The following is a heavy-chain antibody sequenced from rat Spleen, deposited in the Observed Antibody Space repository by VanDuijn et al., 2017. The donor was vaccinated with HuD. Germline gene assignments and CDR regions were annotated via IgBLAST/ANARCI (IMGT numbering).Heavy chain of an antibody. CDR1: GFSFSNYY. J-gene: IGHJ2*01. V-gene: IGHV5-27*01. Sequence: EVQLVESGGGLVQPGRSLKLSCAASGFSFSNYYMAWVRQAPTEGLEWVAYISPGGGSTYHRDSGKGRFTISRDNAESTLYLQMDSLRSEDTATYYCTTDYGGYGDYWGQGVMVTVSP. CDR3: TTDYGGYGDY. D-gene: IGHD1-11*01. CDR2: ISPGGGST.